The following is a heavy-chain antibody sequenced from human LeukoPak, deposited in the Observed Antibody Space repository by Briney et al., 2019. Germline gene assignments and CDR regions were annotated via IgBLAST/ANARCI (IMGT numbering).Heavy chain of an antibody. CDR1: GFTFSSYS. D-gene: IGHD6-13*01. CDR3: SRVAEAAAFDS. Sequence: GGSLRLSWAASGFTFSSYSMNWVRQAPGQGLESVSSISSNSRYIYYADSMRGRFTISRDNAKNSLYLQMNSLKPEDTAVYYCSRVAEAAAFDSWGQGTLVTVSS. CDR2: ISSNSRYI. J-gene: IGHJ4*02. V-gene: IGHV3-21*06.